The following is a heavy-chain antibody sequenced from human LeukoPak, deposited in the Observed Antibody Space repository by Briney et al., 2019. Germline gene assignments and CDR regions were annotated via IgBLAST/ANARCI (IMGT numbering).Heavy chain of an antibody. J-gene: IGHJ3*02. Sequence: ASVKVSCKASGYTFTSYDFNWVRQAPGQGLEWMGWINPNSGNTGYAQKFQGRVTMTRNTSISKAYMELNSLRSEDTAVYYCARDKIGSYVAFDIWGQGTMVTVSS. CDR2: INPNSGNT. CDR3: ARDKIGSYVAFDI. D-gene: IGHD1-26*01. CDR1: GYTFTSYD. V-gene: IGHV1-8*01.